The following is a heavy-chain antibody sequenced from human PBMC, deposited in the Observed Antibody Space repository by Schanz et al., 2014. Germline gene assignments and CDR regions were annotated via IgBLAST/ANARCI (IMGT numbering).Heavy chain of an antibody. J-gene: IGHJ4*02. D-gene: IGHD6-13*01. V-gene: IGHV1-18*01. CDR1: RYTFNTYG. Sequence: QVQLVQSGAEVKKPGASVKVSCKASRYTFNTYGLNWVRQAPGQGLEWMGWISAYTNNTNYAQKVQGRVTMTTDTSTGTAYMELRSLRSDDTAVYYCASSGAGYSSSWDFDYWGQGTLVTVSS. CDR3: ASSGAGYSSSWDFDY. CDR2: ISAYTNNT.